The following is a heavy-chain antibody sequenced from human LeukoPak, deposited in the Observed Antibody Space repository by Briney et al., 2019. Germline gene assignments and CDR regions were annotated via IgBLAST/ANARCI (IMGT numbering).Heavy chain of an antibody. CDR1: GDSMRGHF. CDR2: IFDSGLT. Sequence: PSETLSLTCNVSGDSMRGHFWSWIRQAPGKGLEWIGYIFDSGLTTYNPSLESRVSISLDTSRRQFSLSRQSMTPADAAVYFCSTGPPRFDLWGQGIRVTVAS. CDR3: STGPPRFDL. J-gene: IGHJ5*02. V-gene: IGHV4-59*11.